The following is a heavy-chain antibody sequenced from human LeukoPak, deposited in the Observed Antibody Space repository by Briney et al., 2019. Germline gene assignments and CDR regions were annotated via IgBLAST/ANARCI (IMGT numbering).Heavy chain of an antibody. CDR2: ISWNSGSI. CDR1: GFTFDDYA. J-gene: IGHJ6*02. Sequence: TGGSLRLSCAASGFTFDDYAMHWVRQAPGKGLEWVSGISWNSGSIGYADSVKGRFTISRDNAKNSLYLQMNSLRAEDTALYYCAKDIGYSYGRNPLYYSYGMDVWGQGTTVTVSS. D-gene: IGHD5-18*01. CDR3: AKDIGYSYGRNPLYYSYGMDV. V-gene: IGHV3-9*01.